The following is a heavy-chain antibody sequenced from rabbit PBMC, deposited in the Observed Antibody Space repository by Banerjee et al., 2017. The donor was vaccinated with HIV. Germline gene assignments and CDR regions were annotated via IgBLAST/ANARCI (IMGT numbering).Heavy chain of an antibody. J-gene: IGHJ4*01. Sequence: QEQLKETGGGLVQPGGSLTLSCKASGSDISSYHMCWVRQAPGKGLEWIACINTSSGSTVYATWAKGRFTISKTSSTTVTLQVTSLTAADTATYFCARDRVGDAAGYLDLWGQGTLVTVS. V-gene: IGHV1S45*01. CDR2: INTSSGST. CDR3: ARDRVGDAAGYLDL. CDR1: GSDISSYH. D-gene: IGHD6-1*01.